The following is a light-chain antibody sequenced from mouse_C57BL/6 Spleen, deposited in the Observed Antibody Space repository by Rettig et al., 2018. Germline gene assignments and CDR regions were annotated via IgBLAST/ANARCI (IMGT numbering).Light chain of an antibody. J-gene: IGKJ5*01. CDR2: YAS. CDR3: QNGHSFPLT. CDR1: QSISDY. V-gene: IGKV5-39*01. Sequence: PATLSVTPGDRVSLSCRASQSISDYLHWYQQKSHESPRLLIKYASQSISGIPSRFSGSGSGSDFTLSINSVEPEDVGVYYCQNGHSFPLTFGAGTKLELK.